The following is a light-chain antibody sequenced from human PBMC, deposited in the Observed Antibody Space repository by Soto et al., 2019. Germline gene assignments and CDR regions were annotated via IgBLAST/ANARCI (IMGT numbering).Light chain of an antibody. Sequence: DIQMTQSPSTLSTSVGDRVSINCRASQSISAWLAWYQQKPGKAPRLLIYKASTLEIGVPSRFSGSGSGTEFTLTISSLEPEDFAVYYCQQRMNWPLTFGQGTRLEIK. CDR2: KAS. J-gene: IGKJ5*01. CDR1: QSISAW. CDR3: QQRMNWPLT. V-gene: IGKV1-5*03.